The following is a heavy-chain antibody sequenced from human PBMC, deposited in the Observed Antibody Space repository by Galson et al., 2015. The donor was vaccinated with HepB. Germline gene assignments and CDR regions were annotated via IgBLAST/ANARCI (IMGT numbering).Heavy chain of an antibody. V-gene: IGHV1-69*01. D-gene: IGHD2-2*01. J-gene: IGHJ6*03. CDR3: ARGAPHCSGTSCYAAPYYNNYYMDV. Sequence: KVSCKASGGTFSDYAISWVRQAPGQGLEWMGRIIPIFGTTNHAQKFQGRVTITADESTNTAYMELSSLTSEDTAVYYCARGAPHCSGTSCYAAPYYNNYYMDVWGKGTTVTVSS. CDR1: GGTFSDYA. CDR2: IIPIFGTT.